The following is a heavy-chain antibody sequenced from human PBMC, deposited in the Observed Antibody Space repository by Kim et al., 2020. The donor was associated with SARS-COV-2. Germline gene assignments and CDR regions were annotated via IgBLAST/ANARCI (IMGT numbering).Heavy chain of an antibody. J-gene: IGHJ5*02. CDR3: ARERESSYSSGWYWSNWFDP. Sequence: SETLSLTCTVSGYSISSGYYWGWIRQPPGKGLEWIGSIYHSGSTYYNPSLKSRVTISVDTSKNQFSLKLSSVTAADTAVYYCARERESSYSSGWYWSNWFDPWGQGTLVTVSS. V-gene: IGHV4-38-2*02. CDR2: IYHSGST. D-gene: IGHD6-19*01. CDR1: GYSISSGYY.